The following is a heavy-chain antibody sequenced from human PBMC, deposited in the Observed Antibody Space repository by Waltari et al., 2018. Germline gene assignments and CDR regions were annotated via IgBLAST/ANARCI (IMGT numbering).Heavy chain of an antibody. V-gene: IGHV3-49*03. CDR2: MRSKTYGETA. Sequence: EVQLVESGGGLAQPGRSLRLSCSVSGISVGDFAISWFRQAPGKGLEWVGFMRSKTYGETAQYAASVKGRFSISRDDSKNIAHLQMNSLKTEDTAVYYCARGEYSSAYWGQGTRVTVSS. CDR3: ARGEYSSAY. D-gene: IGHD3-22*01. CDR1: GISVGDFA. J-gene: IGHJ4*02.